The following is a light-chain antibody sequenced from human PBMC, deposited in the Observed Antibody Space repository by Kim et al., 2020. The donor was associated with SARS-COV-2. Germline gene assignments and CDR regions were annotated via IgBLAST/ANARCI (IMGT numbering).Light chain of an antibody. J-gene: IGLJ3*02. CDR3: LLSYSDVAV. CDR1: TGAVTSGHY. Sequence: QAVVTQESSLTVSPGGTVTLTCTSSTGAVTSGHYPYWFQQKPGQGPRTLIYDTQNKHSWTPARFSGSLLGGKAALTLSGAQPEDEAEYYCLLSYSDVAVFGGGTKLTVL. CDR2: DTQ. V-gene: IGLV7-46*01.